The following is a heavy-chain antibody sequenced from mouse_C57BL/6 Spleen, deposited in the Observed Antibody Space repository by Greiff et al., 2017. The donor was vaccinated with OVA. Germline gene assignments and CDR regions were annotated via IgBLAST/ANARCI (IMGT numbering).Heavy chain of an antibody. D-gene: IGHD2-2*01. CDR1: GYTFTSYW. CDR2: IDPSDSST. V-gene: IGHV1-50*01. J-gene: IGHJ2*01. Sequence: QVQLQQPGAELVKPGASVKLSCTASGYTFTSYWMQWVKQRPGQGLEWIGEIDPSDSSTNYNQKFTGKATLTVDTSSSTAYMQLSSLTSEDSAVYYCAVVTTPFYYCDYWGQGTTLTVSS. CDR3: AVVTTPFYYCDY.